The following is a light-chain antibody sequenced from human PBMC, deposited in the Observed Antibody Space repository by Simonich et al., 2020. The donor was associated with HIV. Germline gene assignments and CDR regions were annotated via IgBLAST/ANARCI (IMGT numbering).Light chain of an antibody. CDR3: QTWGAGAGANWV. CDR2: VDSDGSH. CDR1: SGHSRYD. J-gene: IGLJ3*02. Sequence: QLVLTQSPSASASLGASVRLTCTLSSGHSRYDIAWHQQQPEKVPRSLLKVDSDGSHSKGDGIPDRFSGSSYGAERYLTISSLQSEDEADYYCQTWGAGAGANWVFGGGTKLTVL. V-gene: IGLV4-69*01.